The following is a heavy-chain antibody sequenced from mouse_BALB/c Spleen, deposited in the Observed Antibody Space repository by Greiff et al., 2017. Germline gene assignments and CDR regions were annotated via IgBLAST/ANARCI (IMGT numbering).Heavy chain of an antibody. V-gene: IGHV5-6-3*01. J-gene: IGHJ3*01. Sequence: EVQVVESGGGLVQPGGSLKLSCAASGFTFSSYGMSWVRQTPDKRLELVATINSNGGSTYYPDSVKGRFTISRDNAKNTLYLQMSSLKSEDTAMYYCAREGGYDGSWFAYWGQGTLVTVSA. D-gene: IGHD2-2*01. CDR2: INSNGGST. CDR3: AREGGYDGSWFAY. CDR1: GFTFSSYG.